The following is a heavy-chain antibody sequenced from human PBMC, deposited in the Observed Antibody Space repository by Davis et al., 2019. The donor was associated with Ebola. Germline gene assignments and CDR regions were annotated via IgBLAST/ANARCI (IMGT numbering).Heavy chain of an antibody. J-gene: IGHJ6*03. V-gene: IGHV4-59*08. CDR1: GGSISSYY. CDR2: IYYSGTT. CDR3: ARHPASGSNTYYYYIDI. D-gene: IGHD1-26*01. Sequence: SETLSLTCTVSGGSISSYYWNWIRQTPGKGLEWIAYIYYSGTTSYNPSLKSRVTISVDTSKNQFSLKLRSVTAADTAVYFCARHPASGSNTYYYYIDIWGKGTTVTVSS.